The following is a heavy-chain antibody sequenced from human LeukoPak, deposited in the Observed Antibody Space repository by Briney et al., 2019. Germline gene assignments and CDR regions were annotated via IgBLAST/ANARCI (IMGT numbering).Heavy chain of an antibody. CDR2: INWNGGST. V-gene: IGHV3-20*04. CDR3: AKESGKFDY. CDR1: GFTFDDYG. Sequence: AGGSLRLSCAASGFTFDDYGMTWVRQAPGKGLEWVSGINWNGGSTGYADSVKGRFSISRDSSKNSLYLQMNSLRSEDTAMYYCAKESGKFDYWGQGTLVAVSS. J-gene: IGHJ4*02.